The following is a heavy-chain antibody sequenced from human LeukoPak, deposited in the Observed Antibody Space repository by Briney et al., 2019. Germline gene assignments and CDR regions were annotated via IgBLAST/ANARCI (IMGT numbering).Heavy chain of an antibody. CDR2: IYTSGST. CDR3: ARAHDDSSGLRLGAFDI. D-gene: IGHD3-22*01. CDR1: GGSISSGSYY. Sequence: SQTLSLTCTVPGGSISSGSYYWSWIRQPAGKGLEWIGRIYTSGSTNYNPSLKSRVTISVGTSKNQFSLKLSSVTAADTAVYYCARAHDDSSGLRLGAFDIWGQGTMVTVSS. J-gene: IGHJ3*02. V-gene: IGHV4-61*02.